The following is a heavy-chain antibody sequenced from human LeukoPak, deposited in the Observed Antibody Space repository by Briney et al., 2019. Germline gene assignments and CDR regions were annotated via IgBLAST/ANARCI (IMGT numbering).Heavy chain of an antibody. CDR3: ARQKWLVGYMDV. Sequence: PSETLSFTCNVSGGSISSTTDYWAWIRQPPGKGLEWIGSIYYGGRTFDNPSLKSRVTISIDTSKNQFFLKVTSATAADTAVYYCARQKWLVGYMDVWDKGTPVTVSS. V-gene: IGHV4-39*01. CDR1: GGSISSTTDY. CDR2: IYYGGRT. J-gene: IGHJ6*03. D-gene: IGHD6-19*01.